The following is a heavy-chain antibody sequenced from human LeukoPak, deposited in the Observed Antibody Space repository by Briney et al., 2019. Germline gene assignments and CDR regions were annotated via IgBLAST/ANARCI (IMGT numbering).Heavy chain of an antibody. J-gene: IGHJ4*02. CDR2: IRYDGSNK. V-gene: IGHV3-30*02. Sequence: GGSLRLSCAASGFTFSSYGMHWVRQAPGKGLEWVAFIRYDGSNKYYADSVKGRFTISRDNSKNTLYLQMSSLRAEDTAVYYCAKSDYDILTGYPTFFDYWGQGTLVTVSS. D-gene: IGHD3-9*01. CDR1: GFTFSSYG. CDR3: AKSDYDILTGYPTFFDY.